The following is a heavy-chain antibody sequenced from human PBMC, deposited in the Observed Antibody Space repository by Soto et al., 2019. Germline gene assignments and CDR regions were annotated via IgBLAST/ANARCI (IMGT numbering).Heavy chain of an antibody. CDR3: TGITWFRGMDV. D-gene: IGHD3-10*01. CDR1: GDSVSSYSAG. Sequence: SQTLSLTCVISGDSVSSYSAGWNWIRQSPSRGLEWLGRTYYKSKWNNDYALSVKSRITINPDTSKNQFSLHLYSVTPEDTAVYYCTGITWFRGMDVWGQGTPVTVSS. CDR2: TYYKSKWNN. J-gene: IGHJ6*02. V-gene: IGHV6-1*01.